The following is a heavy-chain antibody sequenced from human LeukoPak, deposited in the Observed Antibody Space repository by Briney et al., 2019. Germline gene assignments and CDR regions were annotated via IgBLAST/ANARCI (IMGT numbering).Heavy chain of an antibody. D-gene: IGHD5-24*01. CDR1: GFTFDDYA. CDR3: AKDRDPMATIEGVFDY. V-gene: IGHV3-9*01. Sequence: GGSLRLSCAASGFTFDDYAMHWVRQAPGKGLEWVSGISWNSGSIGYADSVKGRFTISRDNAKNSLYLQMNSLRAEDTALYYCAKDRDPMATIEGVFDYWAREPWSPSPQ. CDR2: ISWNSGSI. J-gene: IGHJ4*02.